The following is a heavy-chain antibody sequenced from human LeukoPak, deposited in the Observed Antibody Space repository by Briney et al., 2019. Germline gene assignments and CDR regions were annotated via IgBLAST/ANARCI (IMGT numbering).Heavy chain of an antibody. J-gene: IGHJ5*02. CDR2: IKQDGSEK. CDR1: GFTFSSYS. Sequence: GGSLRLSCAASGFTFSSYSMNWVRQAPGKGLEWVANIKQDGSEKYYVDSVKGRFTISRDNAKNSLYLQMNSLRAEDTAVYYCARVHKASRFDPWGQGTLVTVSS. CDR3: ARVHKASRFDP. V-gene: IGHV3-7*01. D-gene: IGHD5-12*01.